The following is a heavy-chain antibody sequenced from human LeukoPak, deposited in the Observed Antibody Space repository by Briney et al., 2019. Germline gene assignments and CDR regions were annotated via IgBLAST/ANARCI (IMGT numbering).Heavy chain of an antibody. CDR1: GYSFTSYW. V-gene: IGHV5-51*01. CDR3: ARHGPRHCSSTSCGNWFDP. J-gene: IGHJ5*02. Sequence: GESLKISCKGSGYSFTSYWIGWVRQMPGKGLEWMGIIYPGDSDTRYSPSFQGQVTISADKSISTAYLQWSSLKASDTAMYYCARHGPRHCSSTSCGNWFDPWGQGTLVTVSS. CDR2: IYPGDSDT. D-gene: IGHD2-2*01.